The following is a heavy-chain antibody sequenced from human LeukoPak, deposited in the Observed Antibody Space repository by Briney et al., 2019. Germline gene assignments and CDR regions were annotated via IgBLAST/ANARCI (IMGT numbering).Heavy chain of an antibody. D-gene: IGHD3-22*01. V-gene: IGHV3-64*01. CDR1: GFTFSQYF. CDR2: ISYNGEQT. Sequence: GGSLRLSCAGSGFTFSQYFMHWVRQAPGKGLEYLSVISYNGEQTYYSKSVTGRFTISSDNSKNMLYLQMGSLRPEDTAVYFCARDPSVGGFSGSELDFWGQGTLVTVSS. J-gene: IGHJ4*02. CDR3: ARDPSVGGFSGSELDF.